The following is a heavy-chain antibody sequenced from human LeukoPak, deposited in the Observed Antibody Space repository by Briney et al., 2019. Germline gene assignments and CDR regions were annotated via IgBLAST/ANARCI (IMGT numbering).Heavy chain of an antibody. D-gene: IGHD6-13*01. J-gene: IGHJ3*02. CDR3: ARGGSTSWWEAFDI. CDR2: IYYSGST. CDR1: GDSISSYY. V-gene: IGHV4-59*01. Sequence: PSGTLSLTCAVTGDSISSYYWSWTRQPPGKRLAWIGYIYYSGSTNYNPCLNSPVTISIDTSKNQFSLKLSSVTAADTAVYYCARGGSTSWWEAFDIWGQGTMVTVSS.